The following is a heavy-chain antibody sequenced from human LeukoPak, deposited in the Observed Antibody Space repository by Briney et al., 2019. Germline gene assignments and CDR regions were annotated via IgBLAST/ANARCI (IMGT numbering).Heavy chain of an antibody. CDR2: MNPNSGNT. D-gene: IGHD2-2*01. J-gene: IGHJ6*03. V-gene: IGHV1-8*01. Sequence: ASVKVSCKASGYTFTSYDINWVRQATGQGPEWMGWMNPNSGNTGYAHKFQGRVTMTRNTSISTAYMELSSLRSEDTAVYYCARGYCSSTTCYHYYYYMDVWGKGTTVTVSS. CDR3: ARGYCSSTTCYHYYYYMDV. CDR1: GYTFTSYD.